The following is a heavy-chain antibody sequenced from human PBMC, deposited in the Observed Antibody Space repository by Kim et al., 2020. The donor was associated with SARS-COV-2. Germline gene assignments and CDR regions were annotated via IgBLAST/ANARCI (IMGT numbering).Heavy chain of an antibody. D-gene: IGHD3-16*01. CDR3: ARDQINWDV. J-gene: IGHJ6*02. V-gene: IGHV3-53*04. Sequence: GSTYYADSVKGRFTISRNNAKNTLYLQMNSLRAEDTAVYYCARDQINWDVWGQGTTVTVSS. CDR2: GST.